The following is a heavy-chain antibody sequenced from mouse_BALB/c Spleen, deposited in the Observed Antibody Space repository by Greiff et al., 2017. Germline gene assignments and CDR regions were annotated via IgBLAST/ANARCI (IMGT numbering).Heavy chain of an antibody. V-gene: IGHV1-67*01. CDR1: GYTFTDYA. CDR2: ISTYNGNT. Sequence: QVQLQQSGPEVVRPGVSVKISCKGSGYTFTDYAMHWVKQSHAKSLEWIGVISTYNGNTNYNQKFKSKATLTVDTSSSTAYMQLSSLTSEDSAVYYCTRGTTNFDYWGQGTTLTVSS. D-gene: IGHD1-1*01. CDR3: TRGTTNFDY. J-gene: IGHJ2*01.